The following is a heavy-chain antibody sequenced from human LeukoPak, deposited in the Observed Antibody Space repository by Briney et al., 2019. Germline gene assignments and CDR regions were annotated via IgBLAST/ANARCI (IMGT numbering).Heavy chain of an antibody. V-gene: IGHV1-2*02. CDR1: GYTFLAYY. CDR3: ARENLGSYGRGASDI. D-gene: IGHD1-26*01. Sequence: ASVRVSCKASGYTFLAYYIHWVRQAPGQGLEWIGWINPNTGGTNYAQKFQGRVTLTRDTSINTAYMDLSRLRSDDTARYYCARENLGSYGRGASDIWGQGTMVTVSS. J-gene: IGHJ3*02. CDR2: INPNTGGT.